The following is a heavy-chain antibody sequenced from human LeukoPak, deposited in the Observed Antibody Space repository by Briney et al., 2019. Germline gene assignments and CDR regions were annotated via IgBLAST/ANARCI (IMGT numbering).Heavy chain of an antibody. D-gene: IGHD4-17*01. Sequence: GESLKISCQMSGYNFTPYWIVWVRQMRGKGLEWMGITFAAYFYAIYRPSFQSQASISADTSISPAYCRWASVTRSDPSMYYCARHFHPAETTGGYFDLWGRGTLVTVSA. CDR3: ARHFHPAETTGGYFDL. V-gene: IGHV5-51*01. J-gene: IGHJ2*01. CDR1: GYNFTPYW. CDR2: TFAAYFYA.